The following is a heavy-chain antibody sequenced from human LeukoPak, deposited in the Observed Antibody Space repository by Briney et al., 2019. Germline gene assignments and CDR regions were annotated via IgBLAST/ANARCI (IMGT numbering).Heavy chain of an antibody. CDR1: GSTFSSYW. D-gene: IGHD6-6*01. J-gene: IGHJ4*02. CDR3: ARLRGIAARVGLDY. V-gene: IGHV3-74*01. Sequence: GGSLRLSCAASGSTFSSYWMHWVRQAPGKGLVWVSRINSDGSSTSYADSVKGRFTISRDNAKNTLYLQMNSLRAEDTAVHYCARLRGIAARVGLDYWGQGTLVTVSS. CDR2: INSDGSST.